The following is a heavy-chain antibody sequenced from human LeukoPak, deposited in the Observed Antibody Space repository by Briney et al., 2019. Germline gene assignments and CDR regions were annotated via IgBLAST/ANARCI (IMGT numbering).Heavy chain of an antibody. CDR1: GFTFSSYW. V-gene: IGHV3-7*03. Sequence: GGSLRLSCAASGFTFSSYWMSWVRQAPGKGLEWVANIKQDGSEKYYVDSVKGRFTISRDNAKNSLYLQMNSLRAEDTAVYYCATEVEGDLEEYWGQGTLVTVSS. D-gene: IGHD2-21*02. J-gene: IGHJ4*02. CDR3: ATEVEGDLEEY. CDR2: IKQDGSEK.